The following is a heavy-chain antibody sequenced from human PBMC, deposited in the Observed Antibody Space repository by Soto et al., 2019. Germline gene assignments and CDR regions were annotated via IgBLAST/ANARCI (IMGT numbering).Heavy chain of an antibody. CDR1: GGSIREGGYY. Sequence: QMQLQESGPGLVKPSQTLSLTCTISGGSIREGGYYWTWIRQHPEKGLEWIGFIYHEGGIYYNPSLRSRVTMSVDVSKRQLSLRLTSMTSAEAAMYDCAAERGDTAANRFRVYWGQGTVVSVSS. CDR3: AAERGDTAANRFRVY. J-gene: IGHJ4*02. D-gene: IGHD5-18*01. V-gene: IGHV4-31*03. CDR2: IYHEGGI.